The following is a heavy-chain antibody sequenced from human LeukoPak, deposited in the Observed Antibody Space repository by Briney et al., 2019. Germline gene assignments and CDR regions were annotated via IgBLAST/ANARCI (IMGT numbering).Heavy chain of an antibody. D-gene: IGHD4-11*01. Sequence: PGGSLRLSCAVSGFTSSGDWMHWVRQAPGKGLVWVSRSKNDGSSTSYADSVKGRFTISRDNSKNSLYLQMNSLRTEDTALYYCAKDYNYDYSNSYFDYWGQGTLVTVSS. CDR3: AKDYNYDYSNSYFDY. CDR2: SKNDGSST. CDR1: GFTSSGDW. J-gene: IGHJ4*02. V-gene: IGHV3-74*01.